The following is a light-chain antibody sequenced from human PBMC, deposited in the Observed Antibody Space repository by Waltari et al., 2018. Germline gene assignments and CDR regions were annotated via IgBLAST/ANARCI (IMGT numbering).Light chain of an antibody. V-gene: IGLV4-69*01. CDR1: GEYSAYT. Sequence: QLVLTQSPSASASLEASVKLTCTLTGEYSAYTIAWHQLQPEKGPRYLMNVNSDGSHDKADGIPERFSGSSAGAERYLIISRLQSDDEADYFCQTWGMNIQVFGGGTRLTVL. CDR2: VNSDGSH. J-gene: IGLJ3*02. CDR3: QTWGMNIQV.